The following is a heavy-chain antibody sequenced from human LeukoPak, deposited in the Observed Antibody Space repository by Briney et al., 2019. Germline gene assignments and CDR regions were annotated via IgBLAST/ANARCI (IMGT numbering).Heavy chain of an antibody. J-gene: IGHJ4*02. CDR2: IYYSGST. Sequence: SETLSLTCTVSGGSISSYYWSWIRQPPGKGLEWIGYIYYSGSTNYNPSLKSRVTISVDTSKNQFSPKLSSVTAADTAVYYCARRSSIMGSYLYYFDYWGQGTLVTVSS. CDR1: GGSISSYY. D-gene: IGHD1-26*01. CDR3: ARRSSIMGSYLYYFDY. V-gene: IGHV4-59*01.